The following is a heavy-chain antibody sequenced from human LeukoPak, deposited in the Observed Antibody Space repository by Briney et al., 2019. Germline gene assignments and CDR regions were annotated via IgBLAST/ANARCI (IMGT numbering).Heavy chain of an antibody. V-gene: IGHV3-7*01. CDR3: ARGGCSSTSCYLYYFDY. Sequence: GGSLRLSCAASGFTFSSYWISWVRQAPGKGLEWVANIKQDGSEKYYVDSVKGRFTISRDNAKNSLYLQMNSLRAEDTAVYYCARGGCSSTSCYLYYFDYWGQGTLVTVSS. CDR2: IKQDGSEK. CDR1: GFTFSSYW. J-gene: IGHJ4*02. D-gene: IGHD2-2*01.